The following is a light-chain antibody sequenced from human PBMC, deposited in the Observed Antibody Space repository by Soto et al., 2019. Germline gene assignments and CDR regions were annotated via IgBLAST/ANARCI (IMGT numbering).Light chain of an antibody. CDR2: RAS. J-gene: IGKJ2*01. Sequence: DIQLTQSPSSLSASVTDRVTITCRASQAINNNLNWYQQKLGKAPELLFYRASTLQSGVPSRFSGSGSGTDFTLTISSLEHEDFGTYYCQQSYSTPYTFGQGTKVEIK. V-gene: IGKV1-39*01. CDR1: QAINNN. CDR3: QQSYSTPYT.